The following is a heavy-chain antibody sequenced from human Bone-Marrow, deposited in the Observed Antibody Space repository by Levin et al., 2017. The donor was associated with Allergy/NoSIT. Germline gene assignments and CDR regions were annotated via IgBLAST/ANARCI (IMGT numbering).Heavy chain of an antibody. J-gene: IGHJ4*02. CDR1: GGSISSSNW. D-gene: IGHD3-10*01. Sequence: LETLSLTCAVSGGSISSSNWWSWVRQPPGKGLEWIGEIYHSGSTNYNPSLKSRVTISVDKSKNQFSLKLSSVTAADTAVYYCAREMVRGVKVFDYWGQGTLVTVSS. V-gene: IGHV4-4*02. CDR3: AREMVRGVKVFDY. CDR2: IYHSGST.